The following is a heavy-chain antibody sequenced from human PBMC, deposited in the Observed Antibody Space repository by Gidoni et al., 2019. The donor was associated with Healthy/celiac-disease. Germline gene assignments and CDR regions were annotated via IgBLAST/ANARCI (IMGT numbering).Heavy chain of an antibody. D-gene: IGHD2-15*01. CDR2: ISGSGGST. Sequence: EVQLLESGGGLVQPGGSLSLSCAASGFTFSSYAMSWVRQAPGKGLEWVSAISGSGGSTYYADSVKGRFTISRDNSKNTLYLQMNSLRAEDTAVYYCAKDPGGYCSGGSCYEWFDPWGQGTLVTVSS. J-gene: IGHJ5*02. CDR3: AKDPGGYCSGGSCYEWFDP. CDR1: GFTFSSYA. V-gene: IGHV3-23*01.